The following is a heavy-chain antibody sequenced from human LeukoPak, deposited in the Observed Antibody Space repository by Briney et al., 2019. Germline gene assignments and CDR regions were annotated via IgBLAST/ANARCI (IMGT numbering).Heavy chain of an antibody. CDR2: IKHDGSEK. CDR1: GFTFSRHW. CDR3: ATPLDYFDMSDSHQGGD. V-gene: IGHV3-7*03. Sequence: PGGSLRLSCAASGFTFSRHWMTWVRQAPGKGLEWVANIKHDGSEKNYVDPVKGRFTISRDNAKNSLYLQMNSLRAEDTAVYYCATPLDYFDMSDSHQGGDWGQGTLVTVSS. D-gene: IGHD3-22*01. J-gene: IGHJ4*02.